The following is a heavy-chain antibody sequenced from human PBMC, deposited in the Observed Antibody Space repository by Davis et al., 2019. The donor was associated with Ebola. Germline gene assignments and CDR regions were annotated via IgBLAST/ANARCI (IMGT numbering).Heavy chain of an antibody. CDR3: ARAATYYYDSSGYYSLDY. CDR2: IIPILGIA. Sequence: SVKVSCKASGGTFSSYTITWVRQAPGQGLEWMGSIIPILGIADYAQKFQGRVTITADKSTSTAYMELSSLRSEDTAVYYCARAATYYYDSSGYYSLDYWGQGTLVTVS. D-gene: IGHD3-22*01. V-gene: IGHV1-69*02. CDR1: GGTFSSYT. J-gene: IGHJ4*02.